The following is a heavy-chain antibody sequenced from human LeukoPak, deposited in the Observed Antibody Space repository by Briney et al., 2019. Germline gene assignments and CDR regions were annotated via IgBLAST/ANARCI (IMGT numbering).Heavy chain of an antibody. CDR2: IYYSGST. J-gene: IGHJ4*02. CDR3: ARDSGEGLLPD. D-gene: IGHD3-10*01. Sequence: PSQTLSLTCTVSCGSIRSGDYYWRWIPQPPGKGLEGIGYIYYSGSTYYNPSLKSRVNISVDTSKTQFSLKLSSVPAADTAVYYCARDSGEGLLPDWGQGALVTVSS. V-gene: IGHV4-30-4*01. CDR1: CGSIRSGDYY.